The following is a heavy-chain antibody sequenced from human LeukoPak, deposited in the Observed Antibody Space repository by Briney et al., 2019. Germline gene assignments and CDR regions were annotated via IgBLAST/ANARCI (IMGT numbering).Heavy chain of an antibody. CDR2: ISYDGSNK. V-gene: IGHV3-30*04. Sequence: PGGSMRLSCAASGFTFSSYAMHWVRQAPGKGLEWVAVISYDGSNKYYADSVKGRFTISRHNSKNTLYLQMNSLRAEDTAVYYCARDSCSSTSCYFEYFQHWGQGTLVTVSS. CDR3: ARDSCSSTSCYFEYFQH. D-gene: IGHD2-2*01. CDR1: GFTFSSYA. J-gene: IGHJ1*01.